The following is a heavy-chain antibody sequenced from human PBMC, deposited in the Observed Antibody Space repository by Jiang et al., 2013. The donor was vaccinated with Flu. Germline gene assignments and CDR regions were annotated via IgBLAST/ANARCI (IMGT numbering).Heavy chain of an antibody. V-gene: IGHV3-30-3*01. J-gene: IGHJ5*01. CDR3: ARDAITMVRGVMNWF. Sequence: VQLLESGGGVVQPGRSLRLSCAASGFTFSSYAMHWVRQAPGKGLEWVAVISYDGSNKYYADSVKGRFTISRDNSKNTLYLQMNSLRAEDTAVYYCARDAITMVRGVMNWF. D-gene: IGHD3-10*01. CDR1: GFTFSSYA. CDR2: ISYDGSNK.